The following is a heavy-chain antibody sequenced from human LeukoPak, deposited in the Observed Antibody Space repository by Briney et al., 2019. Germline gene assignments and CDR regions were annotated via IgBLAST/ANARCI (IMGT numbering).Heavy chain of an antibody. J-gene: IGHJ4*02. V-gene: IGHV1-24*01. CDR2: FDPEDGET. Sequence: ASVTVSCKVSGYTLTELSMHWVRQAPGKGLEWMGGFDPEDGETIYAQKFQGRVTMTEDTSTDTAYMELSSLRSEDTAVYYCATVNTAMVGFDYWGQGTLVTVSS. D-gene: IGHD5-18*01. CDR1: GYTLTELS. CDR3: ATVNTAMVGFDY.